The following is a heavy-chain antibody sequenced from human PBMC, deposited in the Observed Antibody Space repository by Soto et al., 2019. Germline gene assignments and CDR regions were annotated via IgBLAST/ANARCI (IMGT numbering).Heavy chain of an antibody. J-gene: IGHJ5*02. D-gene: IGHD5-18*01. CDR2: IYYSGST. CDR3: ARQDTAMVTWFDP. CDR1: GGSISSGDYY. V-gene: IGHV4-30-4*01. Sequence: SETLSLTCTVSGGSISSGDYYWSRIRQPPGKGLEWIVYIYYSGSTYYNPSLKSRVTISVDTSKNQFSLKLSSVTAVDTAVYYCARQDTAMVTWFDPWGQGTLVTVS.